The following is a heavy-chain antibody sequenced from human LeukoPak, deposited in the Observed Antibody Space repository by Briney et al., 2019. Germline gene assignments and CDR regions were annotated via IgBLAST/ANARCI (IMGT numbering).Heavy chain of an antibody. CDR2: INWNGGST. Sequence: PGGSLRLSCAASGFTFDDYGMSWVRQAPGKGLEWVSGINWNGGSTGYADSVKGRFTISRDNAKNSLYLQMNSLRAEDTAVYYCARDLGQYYDTSDNWFDPWGQGTLVTVSS. V-gene: IGHV3-20*04. D-gene: IGHD3-22*01. J-gene: IGHJ5*02. CDR1: GFTFDDYG. CDR3: ARDLGQYYDTSDNWFDP.